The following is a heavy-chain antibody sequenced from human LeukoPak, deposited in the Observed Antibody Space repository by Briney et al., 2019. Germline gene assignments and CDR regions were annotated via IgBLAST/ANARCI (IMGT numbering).Heavy chain of an antibody. CDR1: GYTFTGYY. J-gene: IGHJ5*02. D-gene: IGHD3-10*01. Sequence: RASVKVSCKASGYTFTGYYMHWVRQAPGQGLEWMGWINPNSGGTNYAQKFQGRVTMTRDTSISTAYMELSRLRSDDTAVYYCARAGITMVRGSNWFDPWGQGTLVTVSS. CDR3: ARAGITMVRGSNWFDP. CDR2: INPNSGGT. V-gene: IGHV1-2*02.